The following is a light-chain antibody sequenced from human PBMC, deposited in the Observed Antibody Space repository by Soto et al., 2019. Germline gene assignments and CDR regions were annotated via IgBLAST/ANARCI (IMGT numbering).Light chain of an antibody. V-gene: IGLV2-8*01. CDR2: EVS. CDR1: SSDVGGYKC. Sequence: QSALTQPPSASGSPGQSVTISCTGTSSDVGGYKCVSWYQQHPGKVPKLMIYEVSKRPSGVPDRFSGSKSGNTASLTVSGLQAEDEADYYCSSYAGSNTDYVFGTGTKLTVL. CDR3: SSYAGSNTDYV. J-gene: IGLJ1*01.